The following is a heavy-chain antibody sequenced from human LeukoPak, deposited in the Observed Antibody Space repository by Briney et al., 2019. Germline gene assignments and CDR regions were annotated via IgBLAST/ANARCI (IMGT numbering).Heavy chain of an antibody. V-gene: IGHV3-7*01. CDR2: IQSDGNEK. J-gene: IGHJ6*02. Sequence: GGSLRLSCGASGFTFRDYWMSWVRQAPGKGLEWVANIQSDGNEKNYIDSVQGRFTISRDNAKTSLYLQMNSLRAEDTAVYYCARDSAVATYYGVDVWGQGTTVTVSS. D-gene: IGHD6-19*01. CDR1: GFTFRDYW. CDR3: ARDSAVATYYGVDV.